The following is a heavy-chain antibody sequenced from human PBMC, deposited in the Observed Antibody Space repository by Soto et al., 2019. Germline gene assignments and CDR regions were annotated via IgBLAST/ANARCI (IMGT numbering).Heavy chain of an antibody. V-gene: IGHV3-23*01. D-gene: IGHD1-26*01. CDR2: ISGSGGST. Sequence: GGSLRLSCAASGFTFSSYAMSWVRQAPGKGLEWASAISGSGGSTYYADSVKGRFTISRDNSKNTLYLQMNSLRAEDTAVYYCAKANLNLLRAYFDYWGQGTLVTVSS. CDR3: AKANLNLLRAYFDY. J-gene: IGHJ4*02. CDR1: GFTFSSYA.